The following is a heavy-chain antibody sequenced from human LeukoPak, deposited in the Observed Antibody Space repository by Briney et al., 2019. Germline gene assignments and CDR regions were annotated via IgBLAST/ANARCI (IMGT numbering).Heavy chain of an antibody. J-gene: IGHJ4*02. CDR1: GGSISSYY. D-gene: IGHD2-2*01. Sequence: SETLSLTCTVSGGSISSYYWSWIRQPPGKGLEWIGYIYYSGSTNYNPSLKSRVTISVDTSKNQFSLKLSSVTAADTAVCYCARGRYCSSTSCYVVDYWGQGTLVTVSS. V-gene: IGHV4-59*01. CDR2: IYYSGST. CDR3: ARGRYCSSTSCYVVDY.